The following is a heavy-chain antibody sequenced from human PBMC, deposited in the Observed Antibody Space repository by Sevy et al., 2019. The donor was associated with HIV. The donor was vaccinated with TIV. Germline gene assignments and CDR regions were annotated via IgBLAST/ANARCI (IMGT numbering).Heavy chain of an antibody. V-gene: IGHV3-23*01. CDR2: ISGSGGST. J-gene: IGHJ3*02. CDR3: AKALRRGGGKVGPSDI. D-gene: IGHD3-16*01. Sequence: GGSLRLSCAASGFTFSSYAMSWVRQAPGKGLEWVSTISGSGGSTYYADSVKGRFTISRDNSKNTLYLQMNSRRAEDAAVYYGAKALRRGGGKVGPSDIWGQGTMVTVSS. CDR1: GFTFSSYA.